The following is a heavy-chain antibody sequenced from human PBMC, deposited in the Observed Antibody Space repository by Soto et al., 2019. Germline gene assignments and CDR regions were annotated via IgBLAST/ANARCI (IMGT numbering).Heavy chain of an antibody. CDR3: AMVDVYVTPSPQDV. V-gene: IGHV1-18*04. J-gene: IGHJ6*02. CDR1: GYTFTSYT. CDR2: MNPITGNT. D-gene: IGHD3-16*01. Sequence: ASVKVSCKASGYTFTSYTINWVRQATGQGPEYMGWMNPITGNTNYAQNLQGRVTLTTDTSTSTAYMELRSLRSNDTAIYYCAMVDVYVTPSPQDVWGQGTTVTVSS.